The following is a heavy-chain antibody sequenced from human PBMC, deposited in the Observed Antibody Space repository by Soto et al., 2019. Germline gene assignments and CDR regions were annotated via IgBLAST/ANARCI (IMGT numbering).Heavy chain of an antibody. CDR3: ARASSAFVDPFHFDS. Sequence: GESLKISCKGSGYRFTTYWIGWVRQMPGKGLEWMGIIYPGDFDTRYSPSFQGQVTISVDNSISTAYLQWSSLKASDTAMYYCARASSAFVDPFHFDSWGQGTLVTVSS. CDR1: GYRFTTYW. D-gene: IGHD3-3*02. CDR2: IYPGDFDT. V-gene: IGHV5-51*01. J-gene: IGHJ4*02.